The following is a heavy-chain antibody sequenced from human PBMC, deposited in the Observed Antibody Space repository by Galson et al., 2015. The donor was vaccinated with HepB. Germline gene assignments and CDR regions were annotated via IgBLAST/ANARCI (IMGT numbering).Heavy chain of an antibody. D-gene: IGHD6-13*01. V-gene: IGHV3-23*01. CDR3: ARGIAATNTLIDY. J-gene: IGHJ4*02. CDR1: GFTFRTYA. Sequence: SLRLSCAASGFTFRTYAMNWVRQAPGKGLEWVSRISNSGGSTYYADSVKGRFTVSRDNSKNTLYLQMNSLRAEDTAVYYCARGIAATNTLIDYWGQGTLVTVSS. CDR2: ISNSGGST.